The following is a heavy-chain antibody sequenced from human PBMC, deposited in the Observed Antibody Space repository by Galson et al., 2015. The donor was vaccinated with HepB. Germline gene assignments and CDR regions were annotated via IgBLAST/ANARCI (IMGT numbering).Heavy chain of an antibody. Sequence: SLRLSCAASGFTFGDYAMSWFRQAPGKGPEWVSAISGDGGKTYYADSVQGRFTISRDNSKNTLYVQMSSLRAEDTAVYYCASHEGGDGNWLDPWGQGTLVTVSS. CDR3: ASHEGGDGNWLDP. CDR1: GFTFGDYA. D-gene: IGHD2-21*02. J-gene: IGHJ5*02. V-gene: IGHV3-23*01. CDR2: ISGDGGKT.